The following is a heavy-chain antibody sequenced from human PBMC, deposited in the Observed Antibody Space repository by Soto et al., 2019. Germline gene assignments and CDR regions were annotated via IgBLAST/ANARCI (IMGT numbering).Heavy chain of an antibody. J-gene: IGHJ5*02. D-gene: IGHD4-17*01. Sequence: GGSLRLSCAASGFTFSSYAMHWVRQAPGKGLEWVTVISYDGNNKYYADSVEGRFTISRDNSKNTLYLQMNSLRTEDTGVYYCARSQQTTVTSQLADPWGQGTLVTVSS. CDR3: ARSQQTTVTSQLADP. CDR1: GFTFSSYA. CDR2: ISYDGNNK. V-gene: IGHV3-30-3*01.